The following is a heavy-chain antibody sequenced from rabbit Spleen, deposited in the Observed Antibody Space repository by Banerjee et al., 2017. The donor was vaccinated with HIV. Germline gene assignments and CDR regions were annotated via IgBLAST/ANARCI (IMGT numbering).Heavy chain of an antibody. CDR3: ARGDNNAGNGFNL. D-gene: IGHD4-2*01. J-gene: IGHJ4*01. Sequence: QEQLVESGGGLVKPGASLTLTCKASGIDFSTYYYMCWVRQAPGKGLEWIACIVTVSANTYYASWAKGRFTITRSTSLNTVTLQMTSLTAADTATYFCARGDNNAGNGFNLWGPGTLVTVS. V-gene: IGHV1S43*01. CDR1: GIDFSTYYY. CDR2: IVTVSANT.